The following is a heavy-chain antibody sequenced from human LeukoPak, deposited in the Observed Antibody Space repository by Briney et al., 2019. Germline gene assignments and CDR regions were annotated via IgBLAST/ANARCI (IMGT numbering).Heavy chain of an antibody. D-gene: IGHD3-3*01. J-gene: IGHJ4*02. CDR3: SREGEDDFWSAFDY. Sequence: GGSLRVSCAASGFTFSSFAMHWVRQAQGKGLEWVAVISDDGSNKHYADSLKDRFTISRDNSKNTLYLQMNSLRGEDTAVYYCSREGEDDFWSAFDYWGQGTLVTVSS. V-gene: IGHV3-30*01. CDR1: GFTFSSFA. CDR2: ISDDGSNK.